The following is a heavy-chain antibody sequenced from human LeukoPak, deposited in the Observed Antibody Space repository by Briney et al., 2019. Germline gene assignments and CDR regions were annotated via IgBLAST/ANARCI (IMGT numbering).Heavy chain of an antibody. V-gene: IGHV4-59*08. J-gene: IGHJ3*02. D-gene: IGHD3-3*01. CDR1: GGSFSDYY. CDR2: IYPSGST. Sequence: SETLSLTCSVSGGSFSDYYWNWIRQSPGKGLEWIGYIYPSGSTDYNPSLESRVTMSTDTSKNQISLKLTSVTAADTAVYFCARQATLLAGRLEAGGFDIWGRGTMVTVSS. CDR3: ARQATLLAGRLEAGGFDI.